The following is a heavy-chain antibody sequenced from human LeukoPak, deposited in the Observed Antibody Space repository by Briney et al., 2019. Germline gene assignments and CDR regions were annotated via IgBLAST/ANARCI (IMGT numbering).Heavy chain of an antibody. J-gene: IGHJ4*02. D-gene: IGHD4-23*01. CDR3: ARATAVASFDH. CDR1: GGPISSGDYY. CDR2: IYYSGST. Sequence: SQTLSLTCTVSGGPISSGDYYWTWIPQPPGKGLEWIGYIYYSGSTLYNPSLKSRVTISVDTSKNQFSLKLSSVTAADTAVYYCARATAVASFDHWGQGTLVTVSS. V-gene: IGHV4-30-4*01.